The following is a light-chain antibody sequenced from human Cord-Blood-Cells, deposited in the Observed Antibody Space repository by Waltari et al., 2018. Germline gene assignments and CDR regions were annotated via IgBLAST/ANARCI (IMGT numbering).Light chain of an antibody. Sequence: QSVLTQPPSVSGAPGQRVTISCTGSSSNIGAGYDVPWYHQLPGTAPKLLIYGNSNRPSGVPDRFSGSKSGTSASLAITGLQAEDEADYYCQSYDSSLSGSVFGGGTKLTVL. CDR1: SSNIGAGYD. CDR3: QSYDSSLSGSV. V-gene: IGLV1-40*01. CDR2: GNS. J-gene: IGLJ3*02.